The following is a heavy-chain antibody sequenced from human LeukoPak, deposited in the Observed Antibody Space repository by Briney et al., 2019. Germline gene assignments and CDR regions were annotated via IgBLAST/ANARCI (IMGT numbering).Heavy chain of an antibody. CDR3: AKEVGYFDY. D-gene: IGHD1-26*01. Sequence: GGSLRLSCAASGFTFSSYVMSWVRQAPGKGLEWVSTISGSGGSTYYTDSVKGRLTISRDNSKNTLYLQMNSLGAEDTAVYYCAKEVGYFDYWGQGTLVTVSS. CDR1: GFTFSSYV. CDR2: ISGSGGST. J-gene: IGHJ4*02. V-gene: IGHV3-23*01.